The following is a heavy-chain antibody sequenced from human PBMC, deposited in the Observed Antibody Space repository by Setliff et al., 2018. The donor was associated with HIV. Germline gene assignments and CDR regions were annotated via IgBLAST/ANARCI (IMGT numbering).Heavy chain of an antibody. V-gene: IGHV1-8*01. J-gene: IGHJ4*02. CDR1: GGTFSSQD. Sequence: ASVKVSCKASGGTFSSQDINWVRQATGQGLEWMGWMNPNSGNTGYAPKFQGRVTMTRTTSISTAYMELSSLRSEDTAVYYCARAQTYYSDSSGYYSQYWGQGTLVTVSS. CDR2: MNPNSGNT. D-gene: IGHD3-22*01. CDR3: ARAQTYYSDSSGYYSQY.